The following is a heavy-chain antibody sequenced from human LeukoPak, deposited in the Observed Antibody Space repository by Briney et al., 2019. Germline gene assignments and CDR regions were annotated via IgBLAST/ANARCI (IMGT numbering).Heavy chain of an antibody. CDR1: GGSFSGYY. J-gene: IGHJ4*02. D-gene: IGHD3-22*01. Sequence: SETLSLTCAVYGGSFSGYYWSWIRQPPGKGLEWIGEINHSGSTNYNPSLKSRVTISVDTSKNQFSLKLSSVTAADTAVYYCARGRNGEGLVVVTIQYYFDYWGQRTLVTVSS. CDR2: INHSGST. CDR3: ARGRNGEGLVVVTIQYYFDY. V-gene: IGHV4-34*01.